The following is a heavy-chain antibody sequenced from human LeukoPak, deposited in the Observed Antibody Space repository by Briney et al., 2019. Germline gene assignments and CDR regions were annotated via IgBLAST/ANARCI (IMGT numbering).Heavy chain of an antibody. V-gene: IGHV4-31*03. CDR3: ARARLTVVYWYFDL. Sequence: PSETLSLTCTVSGGSISSGGYYWSWIRQHPGKGLEWIGYIYYSGSTYYNPSLKSRVTISVDTSKNQFSLKLSSVTAADTAVYYCARARLTVVYWYFDLWGRGTLVTVSS. CDR1: GGSISSGGYY. J-gene: IGHJ2*01. D-gene: IGHD3-16*01. CDR2: IYYSGST.